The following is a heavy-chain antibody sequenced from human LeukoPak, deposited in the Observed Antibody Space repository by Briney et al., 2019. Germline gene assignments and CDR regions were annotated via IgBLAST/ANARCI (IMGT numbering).Heavy chain of an antibody. Sequence: PGGSLRLSCAASGSSDMSWDRQAPGKGLEWVSSISDNDENTYYADSVKGRFTMSRDNSRNTLYLQMNNLRAEDTAVYYCAKRGYCSVASCSQTPYYFDYWGQGTLVTVSS. D-gene: IGHD2-15*01. J-gene: IGHJ4*02. CDR3: AKRGYCSVASCSQTPYYFDY. V-gene: IGHV3-23*01. CDR2: ISDNDENT. CDR1: GSSD.